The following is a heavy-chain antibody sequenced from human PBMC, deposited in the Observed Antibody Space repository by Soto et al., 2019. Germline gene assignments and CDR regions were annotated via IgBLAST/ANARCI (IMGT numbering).Heavy chain of an antibody. CDR2: IYHGST. CDR1: GGSISSGGYS. J-gene: IGHJ5*02. D-gene: IGHD2-21*02. Sequence: QLQLQESGSGLVKPSQTLSLTCTVSGGSISSGGYSWSWIRQPPGKGLEWIGYIYHGSTYYNPSLKSRVTISVARSKNQFSLKLSSVTATDTAVYYCARITYCGGDCYRGFDPWGQGTLVTVSS. CDR3: ARITYCGGDCYRGFDP. V-gene: IGHV4-30-2*01.